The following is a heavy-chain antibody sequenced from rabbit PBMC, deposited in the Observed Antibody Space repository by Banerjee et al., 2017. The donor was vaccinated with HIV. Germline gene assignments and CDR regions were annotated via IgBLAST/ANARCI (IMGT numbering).Heavy chain of an antibody. CDR1: GFSLSNKYV. V-gene: IGHV1S45*01. CDR3: ARYPGGSMDL. CDR2: INSSSGIT. D-gene: IGHD7-1*01. Sequence: QEQLEEWGGDLVKHEGSMTITCTASGFSLSNKYVMCWVRQAPGKGLEWIACINSSSGITVYATCAKGRFTISKASWTTVSLQMTSLTAADTASYFCARYPGGSMDLWGPGTLVTVS. J-gene: IGHJ4*01.